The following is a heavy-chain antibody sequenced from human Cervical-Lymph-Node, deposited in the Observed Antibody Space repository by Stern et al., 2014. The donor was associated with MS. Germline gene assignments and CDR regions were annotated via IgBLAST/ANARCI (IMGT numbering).Heavy chain of an antibody. V-gene: IGHV1-3*01. CDR2: ISGANYDT. CDR1: GYTFATKA. J-gene: IGHJ5*02. Sequence: QVQLVQSGAEVKKPGASVKLSCKASGYTFATKAMQWVRQAPGQGLEWVAWISGANYDTKYSQRFHDRATITRDTSASTVYLELSSLRSEDTAVYYCARDWHLDRWGQGTLVTVSS. CDR3: ARDWHLDR.